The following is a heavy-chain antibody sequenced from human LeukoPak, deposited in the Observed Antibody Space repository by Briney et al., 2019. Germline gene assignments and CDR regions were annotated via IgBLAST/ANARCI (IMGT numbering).Heavy chain of an antibody. CDR3: ARGIGWPYFDY. J-gene: IGHJ4*02. CDR2: TYYRSKWYN. V-gene: IGHV6-1*01. Sequence: SQTLSLTCAISGDSVSRTNIAWNWIRQSPSRGLEWLGRTYYRSKWYNDYAVSVQSRIIINPDTSKNQFSLQLDSVTPEDTAVYYCARGIGWPYFDYWGQGTLVTVSS. CDR1: GDSVSRTNIA. D-gene: IGHD5-24*01.